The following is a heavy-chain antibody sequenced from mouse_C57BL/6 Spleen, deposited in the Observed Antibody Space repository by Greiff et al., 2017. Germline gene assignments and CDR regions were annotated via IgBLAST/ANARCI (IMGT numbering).Heavy chain of an antibody. J-gene: IGHJ2*01. CDR3: SRTRSSCDAWFDY. D-gene: IGHD1-1*01. Sequence: QVQLQQPGAELVLPGASVTLSCKASGYTFTSYWMHWVKQTPGQGLEWMGEIDPSASYTNYNQKFKGKSTLTVDKSSSTAYMQLSSLTSADSAAYYCSRTRSSCDAWFDYWGQGTTLTVSS. V-gene: IGHV1-69*01. CDR1: GYTFTSYW. CDR2: IDPSASYT.